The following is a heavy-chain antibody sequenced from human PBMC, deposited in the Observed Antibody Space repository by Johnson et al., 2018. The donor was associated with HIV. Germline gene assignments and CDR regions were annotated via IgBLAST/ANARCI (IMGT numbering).Heavy chain of an antibody. Sequence: VQLVESGGGVVQPGRSLRLSCAASGFTFSSYDMHWVRQATGKGLEWVSTIGTAGDTYYPDFVKGRFTISRDTSKKSVFLQMNNLRPEDTAVYYCAKETRDSRSAFDVWGQGTLVTVSS. D-gene: IGHD4-11*01. CDR1: GFTFSSYD. V-gene: IGHV3-13*01. CDR3: AKETRDSRSAFDV. CDR2: IGTAGDT. J-gene: IGHJ3*01.